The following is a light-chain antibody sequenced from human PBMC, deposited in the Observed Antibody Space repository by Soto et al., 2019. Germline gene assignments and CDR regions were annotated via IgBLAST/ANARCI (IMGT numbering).Light chain of an antibody. J-gene: IGKJ1*01. CDR3: QQYNSYWT. V-gene: IGKV1-5*03. CDR2: KAS. Sequence: DLQMTQSPSTLSASVGDRVTITCRASQSISSWLAWYQQKPGKAPKLLIYKASSLESGVPSRFSGSGSETEFTLTISSLQPDDFATYSCQQYNSYWTFVQGTKVEIK. CDR1: QSISSW.